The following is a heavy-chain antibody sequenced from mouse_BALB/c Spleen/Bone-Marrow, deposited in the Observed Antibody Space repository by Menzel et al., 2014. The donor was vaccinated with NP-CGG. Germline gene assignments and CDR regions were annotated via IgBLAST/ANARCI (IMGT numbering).Heavy chain of an antibody. CDR1: GYAFISYW. CDR3: TRSYGSSYEYYFDY. V-gene: IGHV1-69*02. CDR2: IYPSDSYT. Sequence: VKLQESGAELVRPGASVKLSCKASGYAFISYWINWVKQRPGQGLEWIGNIYPSDSYTNYNQKFKDKATLTVDKSSSTAYMQLSSPTSEDSAVYYCTRSYGSSYEYYFDYWGQGTTPTVSS. D-gene: IGHD1-1*01. J-gene: IGHJ2*01.